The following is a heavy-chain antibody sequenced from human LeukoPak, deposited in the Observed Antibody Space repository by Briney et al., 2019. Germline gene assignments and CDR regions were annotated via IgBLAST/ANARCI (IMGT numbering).Heavy chain of an antibody. D-gene: IGHD2-21*02. CDR3: ARGDCGGDCYPYYYYGMDV. CDR2: IYYSGST. J-gene: IGHJ6*02. V-gene: IGHV4-59*01. CDR1: GGSISSYY. Sequence: PSETLSFTCTVSGGSISSYYWSWIRQPPGKGLEWIGYIYYSGSTNYNPSLKSRVTISVDTSKNQFSLKLSSVTAADTAVYYCARGDCGGDCYPYYYYGMDVWGQGTTVTVSS.